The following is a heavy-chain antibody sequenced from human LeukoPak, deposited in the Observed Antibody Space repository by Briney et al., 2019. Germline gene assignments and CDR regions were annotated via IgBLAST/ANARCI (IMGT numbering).Heavy chain of an antibody. CDR2: IYYSGDP. Sequence: SETLSLPCTVSGDPISSFHWRGLRQPPGKALEGIGYIYYSGDPRYSPSLKSRVTISVDTSRTQFSLNLKSVTAADTAVYYCARSDYGDYGVGGYWGQGTLVTVSS. D-gene: IGHD4-17*01. CDR3: ARSDYGDYGVGGY. CDR1: GDPISSFH. V-gene: IGHV4-59*13. J-gene: IGHJ4*02.